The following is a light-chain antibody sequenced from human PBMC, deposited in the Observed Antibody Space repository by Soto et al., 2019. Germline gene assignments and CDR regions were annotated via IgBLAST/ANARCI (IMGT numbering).Light chain of an antibody. CDR1: QSVSNS. J-gene: IGKJ5*01. CDR3: HQRYNWPRVT. CDR2: DVS. V-gene: IGKV3-11*01. Sequence: EIVLKQSPATLSLSQGERVTLSCRASQSVSNSLAWYQQKPGQPPRLLIYDVSNRATGIPARFSGSGSGTDFTLTITSLEPEDFAVYFCHQRYNWPRVTFGQGTRLEI.